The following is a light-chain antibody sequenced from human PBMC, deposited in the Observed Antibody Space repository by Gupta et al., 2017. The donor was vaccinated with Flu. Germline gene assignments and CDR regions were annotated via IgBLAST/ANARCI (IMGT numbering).Light chain of an antibody. CDR1: SGSVSSNYY. CDR3: MLYMGNGLGV. J-gene: IGLJ3*02. CDR2: NTN. Sequence: TVTLSCGLSSGSVSSNYYPSWYQQNPGQSPRTLIYNTNTRSSGVPDRFSGSILGSTAALTITGAQADDESYYDCMLYMGNGLGVFGGGTKLTVL. V-gene: IGLV8-61*01.